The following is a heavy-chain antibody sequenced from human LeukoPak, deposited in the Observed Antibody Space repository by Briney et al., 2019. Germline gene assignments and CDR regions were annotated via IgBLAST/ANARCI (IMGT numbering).Heavy chain of an antibody. J-gene: IGHJ4*02. Sequence: SETLSLTCAVYGGSFSGYYWSWIRQPPGKGLGWIGETSHSGTTNYNPSLESRVTISADTSNNQFSLKLTSVTAADTAVYYCARVERLGYEDYWGQGTLVTVSS. CDR2: TSHSGTT. CDR1: GGSFSGYY. CDR3: ARVERLGYEDY. D-gene: IGHD2-15*01. V-gene: IGHV4-34*01.